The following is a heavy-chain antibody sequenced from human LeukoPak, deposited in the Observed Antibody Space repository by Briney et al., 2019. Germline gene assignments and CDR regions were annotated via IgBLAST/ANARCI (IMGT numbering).Heavy chain of an antibody. D-gene: IGHD3-10*01. CDR3: AGYYGSGQWDN. V-gene: IGHV4-59*12. J-gene: IGHJ4*02. Sequence: SEPLSLTCTVSGGSISSYYWSWIRQAPGKGLEWIGYTYNSGSSSYSPSFKSRVTISTDTPRNQFFLRLTSVTAADPAVYYCAGYYGSGQWDNWGQGTLVTVSS. CDR1: GGSISSYY. CDR2: TYNSGSS.